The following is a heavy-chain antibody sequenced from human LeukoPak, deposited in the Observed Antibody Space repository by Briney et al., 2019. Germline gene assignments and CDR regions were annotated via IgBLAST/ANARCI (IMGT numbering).Heavy chain of an antibody. CDR2: FDPEDGET. D-gene: IGHD5-12*01. J-gene: IGHJ4*02. CDR3: ATAPRGYDSNFDY. CDR1: GYTLTELS. V-gene: IGHV1-24*01. Sequence: ASVKVSCKVSGYTLTELSMHWVRQAPGKGLEWMGGFDPEDGETIYAQKFRGRVTMTEDTSTDTAYMELSSLRSEDTAVYYCATAPRGYDSNFDYWGQGTLVTVSS.